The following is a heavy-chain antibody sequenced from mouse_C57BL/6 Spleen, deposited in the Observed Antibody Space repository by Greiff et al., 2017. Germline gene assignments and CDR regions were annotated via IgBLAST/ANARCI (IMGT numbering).Heavy chain of an antibody. D-gene: IGHD1-1*01. Sequence: EVKVEESGGGLVKPGGSLKLSCAASGFTFSSYTMSWVRQTPEKRLEWVATISGGGGNTYYPDSVKGRFTISRDNAKNTLYLQMSSLRSEDTALYYCARRGTTVVFDYWGQGTTLTVSS. V-gene: IGHV5-9*01. CDR2: ISGGGGNT. J-gene: IGHJ2*01. CDR3: ARRGTTVVFDY. CDR1: GFTFSSYT.